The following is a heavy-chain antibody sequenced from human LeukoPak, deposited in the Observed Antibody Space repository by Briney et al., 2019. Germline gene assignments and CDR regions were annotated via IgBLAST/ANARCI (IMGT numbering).Heavy chain of an antibody. D-gene: IGHD2-21*01. J-gene: IGHJ3*02. CDR2: VYHSGST. Sequence: SETLSLTCTVSGGSISSMTYYWGWIRQPPGKGLEWIGNVYHSGSTYYNPSLECRVTISIDTPRNQFSLKLSSVTAADTAVYYCARRGVGVIVSNDAFAIWGHGTMVTVSS. V-gene: IGHV4-39*01. CDR1: GGSISSMTYY. CDR3: ARRGVGVIVSNDAFAI.